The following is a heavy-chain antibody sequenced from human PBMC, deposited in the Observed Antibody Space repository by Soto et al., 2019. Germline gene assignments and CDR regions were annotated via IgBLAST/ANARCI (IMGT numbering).Heavy chain of an antibody. CDR3: ARVGAQDCFSTSCSIGWFDP. CDR1: GYTFTSYG. CDR2: ISAYNGNT. D-gene: IGHD2-2*01. J-gene: IGHJ5*02. Sequence: ASVKVSCKASGYTFTSYGISWVRQAPGQGLEWMGWISAYNGNTNYAQKLQGRVTMTTDTSTSTAYMELRSLRSDDTAVYYCARVGAQDCFSTSCSIGWFDPWGKGTLVTVSS. V-gene: IGHV1-18*01.